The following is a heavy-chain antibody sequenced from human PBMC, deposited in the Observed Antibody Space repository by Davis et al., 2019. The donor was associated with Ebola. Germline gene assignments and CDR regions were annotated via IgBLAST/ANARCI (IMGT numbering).Heavy chain of an antibody. CDR1: GFIVSDKY. Sequence: GESLKISCAGSGFIVSDKYMSWVRQAPGKGPEWVSVIYRDGRTYYADSVKGRFTISRDNSKNTLYLQMNGLRVEDTAIYYCVKDTSNIWFDIWGQGTNVTVSS. V-gene: IGHV3-53*01. J-gene: IGHJ3*02. D-gene: IGHD1-26*01. CDR2: IYRDGRT. CDR3: VKDTSNIWFDI.